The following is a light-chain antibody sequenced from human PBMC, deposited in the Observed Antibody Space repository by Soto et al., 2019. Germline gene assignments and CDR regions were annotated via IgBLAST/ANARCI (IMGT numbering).Light chain of an antibody. Sequence: QSALTQPASVSGSPGQSITISCTGSGSDIGTYNYVSWYQQHPGKAPNLMIFEVTTRPSGVSDRFSGSKSGNTASLTISRLLPEDEADYYCSSYTGSSTPVVFGGGTKVTVL. CDR3: SSYTGSSTPVV. V-gene: IGLV2-14*01. J-gene: IGLJ2*01. CDR2: EVT. CDR1: GSDIGTYNY.